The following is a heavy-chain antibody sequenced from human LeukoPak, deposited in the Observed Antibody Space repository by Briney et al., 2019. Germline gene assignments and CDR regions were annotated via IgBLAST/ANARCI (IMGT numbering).Heavy chain of an antibody. CDR2: INHSGST. D-gene: IGHD3-22*01. Sequence: SETLSLTCAVYGGSFSGYYWSWIRQPPGKGLEWIGEINHSGSTNYNPSLKSRVTISVDTSKNQFSLKLSSVTAADTAVYYCARAPSYVTMIVVVRGGSFDYWGQGTLVTVSS. CDR1: GGSFSGYY. V-gene: IGHV4-34*01. J-gene: IGHJ4*02. CDR3: ARAPSYVTMIVVVRGGSFDY.